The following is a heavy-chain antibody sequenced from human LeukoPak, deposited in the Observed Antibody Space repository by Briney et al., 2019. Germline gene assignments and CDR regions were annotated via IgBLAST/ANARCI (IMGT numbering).Heavy chain of an antibody. V-gene: IGHV3-7*01. D-gene: IGHD3-22*01. Sequence: GGSLRLSCTASGFTFSSYWMSWVRQAPGKGLEWVANIKQDGSEKDYVDSVKGRFTISRDNPKNSLYLQMNSLRAEDTAVYYCARDRSDSSGYLVIDYWGQGTLVTVSS. CDR1: GFTFSSYW. CDR3: ARDRSDSSGYLVIDY. J-gene: IGHJ4*02. CDR2: IKQDGSEK.